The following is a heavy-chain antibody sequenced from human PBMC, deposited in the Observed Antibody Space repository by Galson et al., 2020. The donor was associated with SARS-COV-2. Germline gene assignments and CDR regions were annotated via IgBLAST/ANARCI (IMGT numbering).Heavy chain of an antibody. CDR2: INHSGST. D-gene: IGHD2-2*01. Sequence: SQTLSLTCAVYGGSFSGYSWTWIRQPPGKGLEWIGEINHSGSTNYNPSLKSRVTISVDTSKNQFSLKLSSVTAADTAVYYCARWASGPYCSSTSCYSYFQHWGQGTLVTVSS. CDR1: GGSFSGYS. CDR3: ARWASGPYCSSTSCYSYFQH. V-gene: IGHV4-34*01. J-gene: IGHJ1*01.